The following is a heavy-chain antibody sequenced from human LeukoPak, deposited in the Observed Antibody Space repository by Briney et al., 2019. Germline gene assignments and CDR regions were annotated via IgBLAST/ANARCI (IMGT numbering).Heavy chain of an antibody. J-gene: IGHJ4*02. D-gene: IGHD3-9*01. CDR1: DGSISSYY. CDR3: ASRINYDILTGYYSKFDY. V-gene: IGHV4-59*08. Sequence: SETLSLTCTVSDGSISSYYWSWIRQPPGKGLEWIGYIYYNGNTKYNPSLKSRVTISVDTSKNQFSLKLSSVTAADTAVYYCASRINYDILTGYYSKFDYWGQGTLVTVSS. CDR2: IYYNGNT.